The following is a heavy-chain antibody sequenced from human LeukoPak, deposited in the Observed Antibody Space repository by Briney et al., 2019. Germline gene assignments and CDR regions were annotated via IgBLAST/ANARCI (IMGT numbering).Heavy chain of an antibody. Sequence: GGSLRLSCAASGFTVSSNYMSWVRQAPGKGLQWVSGIIGSGGGTYYSDSVKGRFTISRDNSQNTLFLQMNSLRVEDTAVYYCAKAPSRKWELRGDYLDCWGQGTLVTVSS. V-gene: IGHV3-23*01. CDR3: AKAPSRKWELRGDYLDC. CDR1: GFTVSSNY. CDR2: IIGSGGGT. J-gene: IGHJ4*02. D-gene: IGHD3-16*01.